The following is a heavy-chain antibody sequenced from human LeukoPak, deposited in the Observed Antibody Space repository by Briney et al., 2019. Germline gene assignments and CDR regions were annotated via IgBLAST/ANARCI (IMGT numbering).Heavy chain of an antibody. Sequence: GGSLRLSCAASGFTVSSNHMSWVRQAPGKGLEWVSVIYSGGGTYYADSVKGRFTISRDNSENTVYLQMNTLRAEDTAVYYCARSIGKSCDYWGQGPLVTVSS. CDR3: ARSIGKSCDY. V-gene: IGHV3-53*01. J-gene: IGHJ4*02. D-gene: IGHD3-10*01. CDR1: GFTVSSNH. CDR2: IYSGGGT.